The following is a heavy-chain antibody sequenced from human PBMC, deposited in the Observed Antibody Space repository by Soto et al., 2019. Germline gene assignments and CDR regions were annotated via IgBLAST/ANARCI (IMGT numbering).Heavy chain of an antibody. Sequence: QVQLVESGGGVVQPGRSLRLSCAASGFTFSSYAMHWVRQAPGKGLEWVAVISYDGSNKYYADSVKGRFTISRDNSKNTLYLQMNSLRAEDTAVYYCARDLGCSGGSCYPGGLYYYYGMDVWGQGTTVTVSS. J-gene: IGHJ6*02. V-gene: IGHV3-30-3*01. CDR1: GFTFSSYA. D-gene: IGHD2-15*01. CDR3: ARDLGCSGGSCYPGGLYYYYGMDV. CDR2: ISYDGSNK.